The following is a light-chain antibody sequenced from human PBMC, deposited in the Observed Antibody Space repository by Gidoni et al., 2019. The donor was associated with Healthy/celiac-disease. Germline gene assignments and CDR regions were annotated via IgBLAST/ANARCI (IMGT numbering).Light chain of an antibody. CDR2: GAS. V-gene: IGKV3-20*01. CDR3: QQYGSSPYT. Sequence: EIVLTQSPGTLSLSPGERPTLSRRASQSVSSSYLAWYQQKPGQAPRLLIYGASSRATGIPDRFSGSGSGTDFTLTISRLEPEDFAVYYCQQYGSSPYTFGQGTKLEIK. CDR1: QSVSSSY. J-gene: IGKJ2*01.